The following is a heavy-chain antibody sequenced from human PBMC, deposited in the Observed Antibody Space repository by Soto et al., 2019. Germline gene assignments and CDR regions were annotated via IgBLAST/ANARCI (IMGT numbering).Heavy chain of an antibody. CDR3: AKWTDTVVEAALAGGAFDI. D-gene: IGHD2-2*01. CDR2: ISASGATT. V-gene: IGHV3-23*01. J-gene: IGHJ3*02. Sequence: EVQLLESGGNLVQPGGSLRLSCAASGFSFSTYALTWVRQVPGKGLEWVSGISASGATTYYAESVKGRFTISRDNSKNTVFLHMTSLRAEDTALYYCAKWTDTVVEAALAGGAFDIWGQGTTVTVSS. CDR1: GFSFSTYA.